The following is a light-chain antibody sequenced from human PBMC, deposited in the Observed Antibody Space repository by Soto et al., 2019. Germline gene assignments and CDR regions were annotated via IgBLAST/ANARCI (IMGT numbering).Light chain of an antibody. CDR3: QQYSTYSRT. V-gene: IGKV3D-15*01. J-gene: IGKJ1*01. Sequence: EIVMTQSPATLSVSPGERATLSCRASQSVSSNLAWYQQKPGQAPRLLIYGASSRATGIPDRFSGSGSGTEFTLTISSLQRDDFATYYCQQYSTYSRTFGQGTKVDIK. CDR2: GAS. CDR1: QSVSSN.